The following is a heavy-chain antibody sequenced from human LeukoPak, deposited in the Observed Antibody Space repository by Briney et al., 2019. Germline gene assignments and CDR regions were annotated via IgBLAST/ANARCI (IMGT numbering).Heavy chain of an antibody. V-gene: IGHV3-23*01. D-gene: IGHD4-23*01. Sequence: GGSLRLSCAVSGFTFSDYGMSWVRQAPGKGLEWVSVISSSGDSTYYADSVKGRFTISRDNSKNTLYLQMNGLRAEDTAIYYCAKDDGDNAKLLLDYWGQGTLVTVSS. CDR1: GFTFSDYG. CDR2: ISSSGDST. CDR3: AKDDGDNAKLLLDY. J-gene: IGHJ4*02.